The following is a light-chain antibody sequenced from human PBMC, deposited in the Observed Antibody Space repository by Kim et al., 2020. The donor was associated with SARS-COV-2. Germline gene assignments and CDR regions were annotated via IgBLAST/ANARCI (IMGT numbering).Light chain of an antibody. J-gene: IGKJ5*01. CDR2: GAS. Sequence: ASVGDRVTITCRASQDITTDLGWYQHNPGRAPKRPIYGASSLQSGVPPRFSGTGSGTEFTLTISSLQPEDFATYFCLQYNSYPITFGQGTRLDIK. CDR1: QDITTD. V-gene: IGKV1-17*01. CDR3: LQYNSYPIT.